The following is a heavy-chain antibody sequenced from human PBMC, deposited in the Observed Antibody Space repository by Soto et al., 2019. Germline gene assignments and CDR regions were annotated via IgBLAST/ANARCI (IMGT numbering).Heavy chain of an antibody. J-gene: IGHJ4*02. V-gene: IGHV1-69*01. CDR1: GGTFTRYA. CDR3: ARGRYGGIYFLDY. CDR2: IITIFSKT. D-gene: IGHD1-26*01. Sequence: QVQLVQSGAEVKEPGSSVKVSCKASGGTFTRYAVNWVRQAPGQGLEWRGGIITIFSKTTYTQRFQGRVTITADESMTTDYMELSGLRHEDTAIYYCARGRYGGIYFLDYWGQGTLVTVTS.